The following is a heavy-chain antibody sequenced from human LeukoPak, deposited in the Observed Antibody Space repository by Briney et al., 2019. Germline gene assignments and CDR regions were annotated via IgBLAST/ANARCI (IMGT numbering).Heavy chain of an antibody. V-gene: IGHV3-20*04. Sequence: PGGSLRLSCAAPGLTFDDYGMSWVRQAPGKGLEWVSGINWNGGSTGYADSVKGRFTISRDNAKNSLYLQMNSLRAEDTALYYCARIYYYDSSGSSFDYWGQGTLVTVSS. CDR2: INWNGGST. D-gene: IGHD3-22*01. CDR1: GLTFDDYG. J-gene: IGHJ4*02. CDR3: ARIYYYDSSGSSFDY.